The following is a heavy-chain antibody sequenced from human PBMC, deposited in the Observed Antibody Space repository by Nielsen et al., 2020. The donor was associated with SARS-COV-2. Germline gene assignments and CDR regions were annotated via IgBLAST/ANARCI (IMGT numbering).Heavy chain of an antibody. D-gene: IGHD1-26*01. J-gene: IGHJ3*02. V-gene: IGHV4-39*01. Sequence: SETLSLTCTVSGGSISSSSYYWGWIRQPPGKGLEWIGSIYYSGSTYYNPSLKSRVTISVDTSKNQFSLKLSSVTAADTAVYYCARVGAMAEGAFDIWGQGTMVTVSS. CDR1: GGSISSSSYY. CDR3: ARVGAMAEGAFDI. CDR2: IYYSGST.